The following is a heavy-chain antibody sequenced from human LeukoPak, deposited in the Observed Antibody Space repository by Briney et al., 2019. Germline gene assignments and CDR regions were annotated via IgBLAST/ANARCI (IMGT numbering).Heavy chain of an antibody. D-gene: IGHD5-18*01. J-gene: IGHJ4*02. V-gene: IGHV4-30-2*01. CDR2: IYHSGST. Sequence: SQTLSLTCTVSGGSISSGGYYWSWIRQPPGKGLEWIGYIYHSGSTYYNPSLKSRVTISVDRSKNQFSLKLSSVTAADTAVYYCARSMWDTAMAPYDYWGQGTLVTVSS. CDR1: GGSISSGGYY. CDR3: ARSMWDTAMAPYDY.